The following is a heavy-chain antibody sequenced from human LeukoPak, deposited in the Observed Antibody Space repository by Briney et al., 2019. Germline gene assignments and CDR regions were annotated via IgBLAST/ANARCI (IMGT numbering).Heavy chain of an antibody. CDR1: GGSFSGYY. V-gene: IGHV4-34*01. J-gene: IGHJ4*02. D-gene: IGHD3-16*02. CDR3: ARGRHYDYVWGSYRYPSPFDY. Sequence: SETLSLTCAVYGGSFSGYYWSWIRQPPGKGLEWIGEINHSGSTNYNPSLKSRVTISVDTSKNQFSLKPSSVTAADTAVYYCARGRHYDYVWGSYRYPSPFDYWGQGTLVTVPS. CDR2: INHSGST.